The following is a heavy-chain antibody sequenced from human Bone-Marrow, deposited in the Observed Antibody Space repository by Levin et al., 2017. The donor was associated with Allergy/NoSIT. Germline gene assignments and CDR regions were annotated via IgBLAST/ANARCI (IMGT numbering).Heavy chain of an antibody. CDR3: ARDKGWAISGYYYYYMDV. Sequence: SCAASGFTFSSYWMSWVRQAPGKGLEWVANIKQDGSEKYYVDSVKGRFTISRDNAKNSLYLQMNSLRAEDTAVYYCARDKGWAISGYYYYYMDVWGKGTTVTVSS. CDR1: GFTFSSYW. J-gene: IGHJ6*03. V-gene: IGHV3-7*03. CDR2: IKQDGSEK. D-gene: IGHD1-26*01.